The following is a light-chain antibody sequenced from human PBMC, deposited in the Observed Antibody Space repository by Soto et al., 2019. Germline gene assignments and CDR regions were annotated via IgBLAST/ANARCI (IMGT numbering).Light chain of an antibody. CDR1: QSISSY. CDR3: VQHSDYPFT. J-gene: IGKJ2*01. V-gene: IGKV1-39*01. CDR2: AAS. Sequence: DIQMTQSPSSLSVSVGDRVTITCRASQSISSYLNWYQQKPGKAPKLLIYAASTLQSGVPSRFSGSGSGTDFTLTISSLQPEDFATYFCVQHSDYPFTFGQGTRLEI.